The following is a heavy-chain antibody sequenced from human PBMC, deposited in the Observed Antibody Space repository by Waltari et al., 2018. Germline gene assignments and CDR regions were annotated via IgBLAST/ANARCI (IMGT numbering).Heavy chain of an antibody. V-gene: IGHV3-33*06. CDR1: GFTFSSYC. D-gene: IGHD1-26*01. J-gene: IGHJ4*02. CDR2: IWYDGSNK. Sequence: QVQLVESGGGVVQPGRSLRLSCAASGFTFSSYCLHWVRQAPGKGLEWVAVIWYDGSNKYYADSVKGRFTISRDNSKNTLYLQMNSLRAEDTAVYYCAKGKGATTIFDYWGQGTLVTVSS. CDR3: AKGKGATTIFDY.